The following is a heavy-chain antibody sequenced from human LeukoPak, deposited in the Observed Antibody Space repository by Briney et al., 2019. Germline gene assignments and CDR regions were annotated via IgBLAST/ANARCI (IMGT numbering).Heavy chain of an antibody. Sequence: GSLRLSCAASGFTFSSYGMHWVRQAPGKGLEWVAVIWYDGSNKYYADSVKGRFTISRDNSKNTLYLQMNSLRAEDTAVYYCARDRKPRFFDYWGQGTLVTVSS. CDR1: GFTFSSYG. CDR3: ARDRKPRFFDY. V-gene: IGHV3-33*01. CDR2: IWYDGSNK. J-gene: IGHJ4*02.